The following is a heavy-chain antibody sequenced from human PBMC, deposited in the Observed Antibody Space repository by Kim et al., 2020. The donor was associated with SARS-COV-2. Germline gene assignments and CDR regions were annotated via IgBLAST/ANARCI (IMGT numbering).Heavy chain of an antibody. CDR3: ARGAHYAY. V-gene: IGHV3-7*01. CDR1: GFTFSSYW. J-gene: IGHJ4*02. D-gene: IGHD4-17*01. Sequence: GGSLRLSCAASGFTFSSYWMTWVRQAPGRGLEWVANINQDGSEKYYVDSVKGRFTISRDNAKNSLYLQMNSLRAEDTAVYYCARGAHYAYWGQGALVTVSA. CDR2: INQDGSEK.